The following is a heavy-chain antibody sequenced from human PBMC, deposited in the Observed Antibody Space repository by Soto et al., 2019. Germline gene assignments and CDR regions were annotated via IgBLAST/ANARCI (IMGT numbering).Heavy chain of an antibody. D-gene: IGHD2-21*02. CDR2: IYSGGST. CDR1: GFTVSSNY. J-gene: IGHJ3*02. Sequence: GSLRLSCAASGFTVSSNYMSWVRQAPGKGLEWVSVIYSGGSTYYADSVKGRFTISRDNSKNTLYLQMNSLRAEDTAVYYCAREHLAYCGGDCFTDHAFDIWGQGTMVTVSS. V-gene: IGHV3-53*01. CDR3: AREHLAYCGGDCFTDHAFDI.